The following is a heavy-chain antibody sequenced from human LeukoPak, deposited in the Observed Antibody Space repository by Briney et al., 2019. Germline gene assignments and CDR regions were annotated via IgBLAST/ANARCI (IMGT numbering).Heavy chain of an antibody. V-gene: IGHV3-33*01. D-gene: IGHD1-14*01. J-gene: IGHJ4*02. CDR1: GFTFSSYG. CDR2: IWYDGSNK. Sequence: GGSLRLSCAASGFTFSSYGMHWVRQAPGKGLEWVAVIWYDGSNKYYADSVKGRFTISRDNSKNTLYLQMNSLRAEDTAVYYCARGRAEDELDYRGQGTLVTVSS. CDR3: ARGRAEDELDY.